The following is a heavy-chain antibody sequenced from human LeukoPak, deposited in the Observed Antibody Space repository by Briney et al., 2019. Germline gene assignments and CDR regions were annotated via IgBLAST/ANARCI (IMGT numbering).Heavy chain of an antibody. Sequence: GGSLRLSCAASGFTFSSYTMSWVRQAPGKGLEWVSAITTSDGNTYYADSVKGRFTVSRDNSKNTLFLQMNSLRAEDTAVYYCAKDGGLWVSAHWGDSWGRGTLVTVSS. CDR3: AKDGGLWVSAHWGDS. V-gene: IGHV3-23*01. D-gene: IGHD7-27*01. CDR1: GFTFSSYT. J-gene: IGHJ4*02. CDR2: ITTSDGNT.